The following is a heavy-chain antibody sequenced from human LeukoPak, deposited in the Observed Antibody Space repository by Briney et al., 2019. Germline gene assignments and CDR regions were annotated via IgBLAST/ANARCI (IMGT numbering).Heavy chain of an antibody. V-gene: IGHV3-48*03. CDR1: EFTFCRYD. CDR2: ISSSGSTI. D-gene: IGHD3-16*02. CDR3: ARGYRSHDLDY. J-gene: IGHJ4*02. Sequence: QLGGSLILSCAASEFTFCRYDMNWVRQAPGKGLEWVSYISSSGSTIYYADSVKGRFTISRDNAKNSLYLQMNSLRAEDTAVYYCARGYRSHDLDYWGQGTLVTVSS.